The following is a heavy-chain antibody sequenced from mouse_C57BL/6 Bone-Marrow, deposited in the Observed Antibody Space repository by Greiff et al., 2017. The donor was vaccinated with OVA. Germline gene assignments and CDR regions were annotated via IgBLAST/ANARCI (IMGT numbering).Heavy chain of an antibody. J-gene: IGHJ1*03. CDR2: IDPETGGT. D-gene: IGHD1-1*01. CDR3: ILFFDV. CDR1: GYTFTAYE. V-gene: IGHV1-15*01. Sequence: QVQLKQSGAELVRPGASVTLSCKASGYTFTAYEMHWVKQTPVHGLEWIGAIDPETGGTAYNQKFKGKAILTADKSSSTAYLELGSLASEDSAVYYCILFFDVWGTGTTVTVSA.